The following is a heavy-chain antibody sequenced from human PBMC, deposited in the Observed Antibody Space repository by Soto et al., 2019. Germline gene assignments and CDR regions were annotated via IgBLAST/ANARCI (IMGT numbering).Heavy chain of an antibody. D-gene: IGHD3-10*01. Sequence: QVQLVQSGAEVKKPGASVKVSCKASGYTFTGYYMHWVRQAPGQGLEWMGWINPNSGGTNYAQKFQGRVTMTRDTSISTAYMELSRLRSDGTAVYYCARGGSITMVRGSDPYGMDVWGQGTTVTVSS. CDR3: ARGGSITMVRGSDPYGMDV. V-gene: IGHV1-2*02. CDR1: GYTFTGYY. CDR2: INPNSGGT. J-gene: IGHJ6*02.